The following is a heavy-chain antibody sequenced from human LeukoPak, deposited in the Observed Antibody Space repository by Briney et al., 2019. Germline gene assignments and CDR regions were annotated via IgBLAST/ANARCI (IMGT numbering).Heavy chain of an antibody. CDR2: IYYSGST. CDR3: ARVGYSYGNDY. J-gene: IGHJ4*02. D-gene: IGHD5-18*01. CDR1: GGSISSGGYY. Sequence: KSSQTLSLTCTVSGGSISSGGYYWSWIRQHPGKGLEWIGYIYYSGSTYYNPSLKSRVTISVDTSKNRFSLKLSSVTAADTAVYYCARVGYSYGNDYWGQGTLVTVPS. V-gene: IGHV4-31*03.